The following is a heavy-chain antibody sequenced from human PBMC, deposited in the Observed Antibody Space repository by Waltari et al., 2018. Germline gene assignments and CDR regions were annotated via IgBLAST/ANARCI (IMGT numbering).Heavy chain of an antibody. CDR3: ARVFVYGANSGKRPMDV. J-gene: IGHJ6*03. CDR1: GFTFSSYW. V-gene: IGHV3-7*01. Sequence: EVQMVESGGGLVQPGGSLRLSGAASGFTFSSYWMTWDRQAPGKGLEWVANIKQDGSENYYVDSVKGRFTISRDDAKNSLYLQMNSLRNEDTAVYFCARVFVYGANSGKRPMDVWGKGTTVTVSS. D-gene: IGHD4-17*01. CDR2: IKQDGSEN.